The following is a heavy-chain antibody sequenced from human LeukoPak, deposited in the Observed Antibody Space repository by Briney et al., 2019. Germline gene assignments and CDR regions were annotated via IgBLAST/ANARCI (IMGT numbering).Heavy chain of an antibody. J-gene: IGHJ4*02. CDR2: IYLKST. CDR3: ARDTTVASGMQY. V-gene: IGHV4-59*01. Sequence: PSETLSLACTVSGGSISTFPWSSIRQFPGKGLEWIGSIYLKSTNYNPSLKSRVAISVDTSKNQFSLRLDSVTTADTAVYYCARDTTVASGMQYWGQGTLVTVSS. D-gene: IGHD6-19*01. CDR1: GGSISTFP.